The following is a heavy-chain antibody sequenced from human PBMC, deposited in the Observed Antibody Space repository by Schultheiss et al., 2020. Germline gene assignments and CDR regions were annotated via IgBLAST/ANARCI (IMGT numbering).Heavy chain of an antibody. J-gene: IGHJ4*02. CDR1: GYTFTGYY. D-gene: IGHD3-9*01. Sequence: ASVKVSCKASGYTFTGYYMHWVRQAPGQGLEWMGWINPNSGGTNYAQKFQGRVTMTRDTSISTAYMELSRLRSDDTAVYYCAKGVFQYFDWTYFDYWGQGTLVTVSS. CDR2: INPNSGGT. CDR3: AKGVFQYFDWTYFDY. V-gene: IGHV1-2*02.